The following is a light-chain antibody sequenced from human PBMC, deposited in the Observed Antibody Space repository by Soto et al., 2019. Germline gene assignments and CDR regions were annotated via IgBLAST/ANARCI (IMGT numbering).Light chain of an antibody. CDR2: GAS. V-gene: IGKV3-20*01. Sequence: GDRATLSCRASQSVSSSYLAWYQQKPGQAPRLLIYGASSRATGISDRFSGSGSGTDFTLTISRLEPEDFAVYYCQQYGSSPWTFGQGTKVDTK. J-gene: IGKJ1*01. CDR1: QSVSSSY. CDR3: QQYGSSPWT.